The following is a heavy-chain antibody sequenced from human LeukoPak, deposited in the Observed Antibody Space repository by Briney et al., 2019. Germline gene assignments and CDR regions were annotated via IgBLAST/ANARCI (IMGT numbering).Heavy chain of an antibody. V-gene: IGHV4-34*01. J-gene: IGHJ6*02. D-gene: IGHD2-2*02. CDR3: ARGVLYGGNSVGNYYYYYGMDV. CDR1: GGSFSGYY. CDR2: INHSGST. Sequence: SETLSLTCAVYGGSFSGYYWSWIRQPPGKGLEWIGEINHSGSTNYNPSLKSRVTISVDTSKNQFSLKLSSVTAADTAVYYCARGVLYGGNSVGNYYYYYGMDVWGQGTTVTVSS.